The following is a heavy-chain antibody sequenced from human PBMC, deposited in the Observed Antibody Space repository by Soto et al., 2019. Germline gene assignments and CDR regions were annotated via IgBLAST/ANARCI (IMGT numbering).Heavy chain of an antibody. J-gene: IGHJ4*02. CDR3: ARDRVVVVAATLDY. CDR2: ISYDGSNK. CDR1: GFTFSSYA. D-gene: IGHD2-15*01. V-gene: IGHV3-30-3*01. Sequence: SGGSLRLSCAASGFTFSSYAMHWVRQAPGKGLEWVAVISYDGSNKYYADSVKGRFTISRDNSKNTLYLQMNSLRAEDTAVYYCARDRVVVVAATLDYWGQGTLVTVSS.